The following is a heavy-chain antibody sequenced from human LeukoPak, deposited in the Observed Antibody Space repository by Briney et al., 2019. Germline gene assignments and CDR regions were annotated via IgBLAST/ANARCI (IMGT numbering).Heavy chain of an antibody. Sequence: ASVKASCKASGYTFTSYGISWVRQAPGQGLEWMGWISAYNGNTNYAQKLQGRVTMTTDTSTSTAYMELRSLRSDDTAVYYCARDPHYYGSGSYYFGTNWFDPWGQGTLVTVSS. V-gene: IGHV1-18*01. CDR2: ISAYNGNT. CDR3: ARDPHYYGSGSYYFGTNWFDP. J-gene: IGHJ5*02. CDR1: GYTFTSYG. D-gene: IGHD3-10*01.